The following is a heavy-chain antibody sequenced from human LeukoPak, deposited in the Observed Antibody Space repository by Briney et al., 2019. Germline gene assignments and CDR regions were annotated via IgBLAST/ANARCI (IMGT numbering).Heavy chain of an antibody. CDR2: IYYSGST. J-gene: IGHJ4*02. Sequence: SETLSLTCSVSGGSIISSINYWDWIRQPPGKGPEYIGRIYYSGSTYYNPSLKSRVTMSIDTSKNQFSLDLSSVTAADPAVYYCAIIGVEREFDSWGQGTLVTVSS. V-gene: IGHV4-39*01. D-gene: IGHD2/OR15-2a*01. CDR3: AIIGVEREFDS. CDR1: GGSIISSINY.